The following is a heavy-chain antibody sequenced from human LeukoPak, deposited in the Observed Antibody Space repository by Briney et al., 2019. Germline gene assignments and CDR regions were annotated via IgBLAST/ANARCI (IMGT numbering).Heavy chain of an antibody. Sequence: GGSLRLSCAASGFTFSSYAMSWVRQAPGKGLEWVSSISSSSSYIYYADSVKGRFTISRDNAKNSLYLQMNSLRAEDTAVYYCARDAPAGGTYYFDYWGQGTLVTVSS. CDR2: ISSSSSYI. V-gene: IGHV3-21*01. CDR3: ARDAPAGGTYYFDY. D-gene: IGHD2-8*02. CDR1: GFTFSSYA. J-gene: IGHJ4*02.